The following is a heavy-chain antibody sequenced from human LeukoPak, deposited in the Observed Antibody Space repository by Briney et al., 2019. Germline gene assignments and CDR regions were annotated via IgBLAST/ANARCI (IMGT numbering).Heavy chain of an antibody. Sequence: ASVKVSCKASGGIFSSSAINWVRQAPGQGLAWMGGIIPIFHSSNYTQKFQGRLSITADESTRTVYMELSSLRFEDTAVYYCASYSDNMYWGQGTRVTVSS. J-gene: IGHJ4*02. V-gene: IGHV1-69*13. CDR1: GGIFSSSA. CDR2: IIPIFHSS. D-gene: IGHD4-17*01. CDR3: ASYSDNMY.